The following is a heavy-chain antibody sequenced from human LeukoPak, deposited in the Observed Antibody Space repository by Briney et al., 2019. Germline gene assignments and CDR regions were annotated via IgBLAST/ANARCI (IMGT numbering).Heavy chain of an antibody. CDR2: IYSGGST. V-gene: IGHV3-53*01. D-gene: IGHD1-1*01. CDR3: AKGHSTSYFDS. CDR1: GFTVSSNY. J-gene: IGHJ4*02. Sequence: GGFLRLSCAASGFTVSSNYMSWVRQAPGKGLEWVSVIYSGGSTYYADSVKGRFTISRDNSKNTLYLQMNSLRAEDTAIFYCAKGHSTSYFDSWGQGTLVTVSS.